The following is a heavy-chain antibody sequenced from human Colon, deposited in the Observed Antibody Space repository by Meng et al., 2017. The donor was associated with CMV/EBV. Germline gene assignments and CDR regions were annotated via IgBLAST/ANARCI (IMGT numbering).Heavy chain of an antibody. CDR2: ISGSGGST. D-gene: IGHD1-1*01. Sequence: GESLKISCAASGFTFSSQWMHWVRQAPGKGLVWVSDISGSGGSTFYADSVKGRFTISRDNSKNTLYLQMNSLRAEDTAVYYCAKDLWTTGTYFDYWGQGTLVTVSS. CDR3: AKDLWTTGTYFDY. J-gene: IGHJ4*02. V-gene: IGHV3-23*01. CDR1: GFTFSSQW.